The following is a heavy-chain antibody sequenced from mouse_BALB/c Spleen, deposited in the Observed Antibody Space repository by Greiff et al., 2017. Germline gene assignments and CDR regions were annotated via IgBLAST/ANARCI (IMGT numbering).Heavy chain of an antibody. CDR3: ARGYYGTAFAY. Sequence: VQLVESGAELAKPGASVKMSCKASGYTFTSYWMHWVKQRPGQGLEWIGYINPSTGYTEYNQKFKDKATLTADKSSSTAYMQLSSLTSEDSAVYYCARGYYGTAFAYWGQGTLVTVSA. D-gene: IGHD1-1*01. V-gene: IGHV1-7*01. CDR1: GYTFTSYW. CDR2: INPSTGYT. J-gene: IGHJ3*01.